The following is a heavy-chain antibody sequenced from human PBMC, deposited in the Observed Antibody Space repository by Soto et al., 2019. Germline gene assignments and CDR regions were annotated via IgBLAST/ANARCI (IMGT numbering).Heavy chain of an antibody. V-gene: IGHV3-74*01. Sequence: GGSLRLSCAAPGFTFTSYWMHWVRQSPGKGLVWVSRINPDGSRTSYADSVKGRFTISRDNAKNTLYLQMNSLGADDTAVYYCARVAVTTYYFDYWGHGTLVTVSS. CDR3: ARVAVTTYYFDY. CDR2: INPDGSRT. CDR1: GFTFTSYW. D-gene: IGHD4-17*01. J-gene: IGHJ4*01.